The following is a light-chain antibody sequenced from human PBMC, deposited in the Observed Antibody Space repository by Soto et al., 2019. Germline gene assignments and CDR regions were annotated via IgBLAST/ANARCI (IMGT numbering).Light chain of an antibody. Sequence: QSVLTQPPSASGTPGQRVTISCSGSSSNIGSNYVYWYQQLPGTAPKLLIYSNNQRPSGVPDRFSGSKSGTSASLAISGLQSEEEADYYCAAWEDSLNGVVFGGGTQLTVL. CDR1: SSNIGSNY. J-gene: IGLJ2*01. CDR2: SNN. V-gene: IGLV1-44*01. CDR3: AAWEDSLNGVV.